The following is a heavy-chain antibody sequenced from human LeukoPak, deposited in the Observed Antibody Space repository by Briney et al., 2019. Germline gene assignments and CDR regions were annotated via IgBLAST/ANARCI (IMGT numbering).Heavy chain of an antibody. J-gene: IGHJ4*02. CDR2: IYYSGST. V-gene: IGHV4-59*01. Sequence: SETLSPTCTVSGGSISSYYWSWIRQPPGKGLEWIGYIYYSGSTNYNPSLKSRVTISVDTSKNQFSLKLSSVTAADTAVYYCARAPPGYFDYWGQGTLVTASS. CDR3: ARAPPGYFDY. CDR1: GGSISSYY.